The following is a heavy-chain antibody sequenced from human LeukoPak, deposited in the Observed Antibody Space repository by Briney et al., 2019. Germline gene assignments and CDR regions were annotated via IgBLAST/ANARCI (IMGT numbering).Heavy chain of an antibody. D-gene: IGHD3-22*01. V-gene: IGHV6-1*01. CDR3: ARVAREPLGALGYYYRGWFDP. J-gene: IGHJ5*02. Sequence: SQTLSLTCAISGDSVSSNSAAWNWIRQSPSRGLEWLGRTYYRSKWYNDYAVSVKSRITINPDTSKNQFSLKLSSVTAADTAVYYCARVAREPLGALGYYYRGWFDPWGQGTLVTVSS. CDR2: TYYRSKWYN. CDR1: GDSVSSNSAA.